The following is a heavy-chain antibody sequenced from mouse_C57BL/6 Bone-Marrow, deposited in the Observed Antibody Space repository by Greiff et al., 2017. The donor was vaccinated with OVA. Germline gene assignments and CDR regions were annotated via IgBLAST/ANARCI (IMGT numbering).Heavy chain of an antibody. Sequence: VQLQQPGAELVKPGASVKLSCKASGYTFTSYWMHWVKQRPGRGLEWIGRIDPNSGGTKYNEKFQSKATLTVDKPSNTAYMQLSSLTSEDSAVYYCASGEFINTVVAHFDYWGQGTTLTVSS. V-gene: IGHV1-72*01. D-gene: IGHD1-1*01. CDR3: ASGEFINTVVAHFDY. CDR2: IDPNSGGT. J-gene: IGHJ2*01. CDR1: GYTFTSYW.